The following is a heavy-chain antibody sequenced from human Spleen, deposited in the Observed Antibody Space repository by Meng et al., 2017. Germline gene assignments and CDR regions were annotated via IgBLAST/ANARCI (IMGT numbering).Heavy chain of an antibody. J-gene: IGHJ4*02. Sequence: LQLQESCPVLVTPSQTLSLTCTVSGGSSNSVSYFWSWIRQRPGKGLEYIGYIYYSGSTYYNPSLKSRVTISVDTSVNQFSLKLSSVTAADTAVYYCARGHHYYDSSGYGGWGQGTLVTVFS. D-gene: IGHD3-22*01. V-gene: IGHV4-31*03. CDR1: GGSSNSVSYF. CDR3: ARGHHYYDSSGYGG. CDR2: IYYSGST.